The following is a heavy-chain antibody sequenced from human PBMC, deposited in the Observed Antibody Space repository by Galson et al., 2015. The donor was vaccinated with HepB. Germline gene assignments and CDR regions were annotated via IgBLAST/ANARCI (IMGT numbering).Heavy chain of an antibody. CDR2: IRSAPYGGTT. V-gene: IGHV3-49*03. J-gene: IGHJ4*02. D-gene: IGHD3-3*02. CDR1: GFKFGDYA. Sequence: SLRLSCATSGFKFGDYAVSWYRQAPGKGLEWVGFIRSAPYGGTTVYASSVQGRFTISRGDSRGIAHLQMSSLKTEDTAVYYCARGKLAFLEWESPADYWGQGTLVAVSP. CDR3: ARGKLAFLEWESPADY.